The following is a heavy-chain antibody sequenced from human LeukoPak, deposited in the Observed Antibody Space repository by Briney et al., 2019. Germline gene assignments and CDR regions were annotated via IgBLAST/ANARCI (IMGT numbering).Heavy chain of an antibody. CDR1: GGTFSSYA. J-gene: IGHJ5*02. CDR3: ARRRQEIIGGELILNWFGP. Sequence: SVKVSCKASGGTFSSYAISWVRQAPGQGLEWMGGIIPIFGTANYAQKFQGRVTITTDESTSTAYMELSSLRSEDTAVYYCARRRQEIIGGELILNWFGPWGQGTLVTVSS. V-gene: IGHV1-69*05. D-gene: IGHD1-7*01. CDR2: IIPIFGTA.